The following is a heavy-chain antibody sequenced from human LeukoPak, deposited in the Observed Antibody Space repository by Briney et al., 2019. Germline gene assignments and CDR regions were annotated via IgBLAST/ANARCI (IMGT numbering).Heavy chain of an antibody. CDR3: AEIRRPSY. V-gene: IGHV4-39*01. CDR2: IYYSGST. J-gene: IGHJ4*02. Sequence: PSETLSLSCTVSGGSISSSSYYWGWIRQPPGKGLEWIGSIYYSGSTYYNPSLKSRVTISVDTSKNQFSLKLSPVTAADTAVYYCAEIRRPSYWGQGTLVTVSS. CDR1: GGSISSSSYY.